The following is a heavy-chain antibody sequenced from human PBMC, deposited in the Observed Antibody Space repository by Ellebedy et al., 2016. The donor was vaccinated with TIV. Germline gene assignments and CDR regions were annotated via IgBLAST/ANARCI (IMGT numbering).Heavy chain of an antibody. V-gene: IGHV1-18*04. CDR2: ISAYNGNT. Sequence: AASVKVSCKASGYTFTSYGISWVRQAPGQGLEWMGWISAYNGNTNYAQKLQGRVTMTTDTSTSTAYMELSRLRSDDTAVYYCARVEVGQQLVSFDYWGQGTLVTVSS. D-gene: IGHD6-13*01. CDR3: ARVEVGQQLVSFDY. J-gene: IGHJ4*02. CDR1: GYTFTSYG.